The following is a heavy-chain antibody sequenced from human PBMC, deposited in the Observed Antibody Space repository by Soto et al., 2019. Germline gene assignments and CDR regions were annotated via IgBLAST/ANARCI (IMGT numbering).Heavy chain of an antibody. D-gene: IGHD2-2*02. CDR3: ASAVYCSSTSCYRLGYYYYYMDV. CDR2: ISSSGSTI. CDR1: GFTFSDYY. Sequence: QVQLVESGGGLVKPGGSLRLSCAASGFTFSDYYMSWIRQAPGKGLEWVSYISSSGSTIYYADSVKGRFTISRDNAKNSLYLQMNSLRAEDTAVYYCASAVYCSSTSCYRLGYYYYYMDVWGKGTTVTVSS. V-gene: IGHV3-11*01. J-gene: IGHJ6*03.